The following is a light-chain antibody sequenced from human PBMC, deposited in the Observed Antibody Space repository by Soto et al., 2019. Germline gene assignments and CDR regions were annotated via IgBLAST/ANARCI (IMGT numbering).Light chain of an antibody. CDR3: QNYNSGPRT. V-gene: IGKV1-27*01. J-gene: IGKJ1*01. Sequence: DIQMTQSPSSLSASVGDRVTITCRASQGISNYLAWYQQKPGKVPKLLIYAASTLQSGVRSRFSGSGSGTDFTLTISSLQPDDVSTYYCQNYNSGPRTFGQGTKVEIK. CDR1: QGISNY. CDR2: AAS.